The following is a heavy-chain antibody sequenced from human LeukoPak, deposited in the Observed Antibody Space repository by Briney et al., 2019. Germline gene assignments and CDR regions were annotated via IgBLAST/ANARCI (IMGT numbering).Heavy chain of an antibody. V-gene: IGHV3-21*01. Sequence: PGGSLRLSCAASGFTFSSYSMNWVRQAPGKGLEWVSSISSSSSYIYYADSVKGRFTISRDNAKNSLYLQMNSLRAEDTAVYYCARYPGSAPTRAYYYYYGMDVWGQGTTVTVSS. D-gene: IGHD4-11*01. CDR3: ARYPGSAPTRAYYYYYGMDV. CDR2: ISSSSSYI. CDR1: GFTFSSYS. J-gene: IGHJ6*02.